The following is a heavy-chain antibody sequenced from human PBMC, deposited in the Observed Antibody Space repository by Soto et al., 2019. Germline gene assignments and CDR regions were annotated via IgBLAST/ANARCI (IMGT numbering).Heavy chain of an antibody. J-gene: IGHJ6*02. Sequence: EGSLRFSCAASGFTFSSYSMNWVRQAPGKVLEWVSSISSSSSYIYYADSVKGRFTISRDNAKNSLYLQMNSLRAEDTAVYYCARDKQWLVRGYYYGMDVWGQGTTVTVSS. CDR1: GFTFSSYS. CDR2: ISSSSSYI. D-gene: IGHD6-19*01. CDR3: ARDKQWLVRGYYYGMDV. V-gene: IGHV3-21*01.